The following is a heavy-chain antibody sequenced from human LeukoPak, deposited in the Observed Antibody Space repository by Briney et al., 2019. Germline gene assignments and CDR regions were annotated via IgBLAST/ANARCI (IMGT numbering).Heavy chain of an antibody. V-gene: IGHV1-8*01. CDR1: GYTFTSYD. CDR2: MNPNSGNT. D-gene: IGHD3-3*01. CDR3: ARGDYDFWSGYYMNWFDP. Sequence: GASVKVSCKASGYTFTSYDINWVRQATGQGLEWMGWMNPNSGNTGYAQKFQGRVTMTRNTSISTAYMELSSLRSEDTAVYYCARGDYDFWSGYYMNWFDPWGQGTLVTVSS. J-gene: IGHJ5*02.